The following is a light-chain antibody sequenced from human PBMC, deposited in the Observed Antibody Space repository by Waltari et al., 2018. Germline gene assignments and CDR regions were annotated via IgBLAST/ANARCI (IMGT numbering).Light chain of an antibody. CDR1: QNIDQY. V-gene: IGKV1-39*01. CDR2: AAS. Sequence: DIQMAQSPSSLSATVGDRVTITCRARQNIDQYLNWYQQRPGKAPRLLIYAASSLQSGVPSRFSGSGSGTDFTLTVSSLQPEDFATYYCQQSYSTPWTFGQGTKVEVQ. CDR3: QQSYSTPWT. J-gene: IGKJ1*01.